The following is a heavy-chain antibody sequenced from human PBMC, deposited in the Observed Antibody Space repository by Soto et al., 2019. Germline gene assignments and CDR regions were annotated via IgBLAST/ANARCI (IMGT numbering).Heavy chain of an antibody. CDR2: INHSGST. V-gene: IGHV4-34*01. CDR3: ARVGFNWNDDYYGMDV. J-gene: IGHJ6*02. CDR1: GGSFSGYY. Sequence: QVQLQQWVAGLLKPSETLSLTCAVYGGSFSGYYWCWIRQPPGKGLEWIGEINHSGSTNYNPSLKSRVTISVDTSKNPFSLKLSSVTAADPAGYYCARVGFNWNDDYYGMDVWGQGTTVTVSS. D-gene: IGHD1-20*01.